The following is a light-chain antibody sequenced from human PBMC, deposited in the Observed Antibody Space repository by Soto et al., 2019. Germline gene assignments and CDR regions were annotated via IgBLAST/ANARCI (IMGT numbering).Light chain of an antibody. CDR3: SSYTDSSNYV. CDR1: SSNIGAGSE. V-gene: IGLV1-40*01. Sequence: QSVLTQPPSVSGAPGQRATISCTGSSSNIGAGSEVHWYQHLPGTAPKLLIFGYSNRHSGVPDRFSGSKSGTSASLAITGLQAEDEADYYCSSYTDSSNYVFGTGTKVTVL. J-gene: IGLJ1*01. CDR2: GYS.